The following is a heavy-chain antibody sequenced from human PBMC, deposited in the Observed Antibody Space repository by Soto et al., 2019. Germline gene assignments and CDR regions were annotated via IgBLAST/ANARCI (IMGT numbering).Heavy chain of an antibody. CDR2: INPNNGGT. J-gene: IGHJ6*02. CDR1: GYTFTGYY. Sequence: ASVKVSCKASGYTFTGYYMHWVRQAPGQGLEWMGWINPNNGGTNYAQKFQGWLTLTRDTSISTAYMELSRLRSDDTAVYYCATTCAFGGRTIWCMDXWGQGNTVTV. V-gene: IGHV1-2*04. D-gene: IGHD3-9*01. CDR3: ATTCAFGGRTIWCMDX.